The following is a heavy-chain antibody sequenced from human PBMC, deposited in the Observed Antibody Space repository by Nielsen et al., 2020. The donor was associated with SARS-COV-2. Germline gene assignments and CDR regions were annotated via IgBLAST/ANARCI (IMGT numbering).Heavy chain of an antibody. V-gene: IGHV3-7*03. CDR3: GKAYSSGWYWCLDN. J-gene: IGHJ4*02. CDR1: GFTFSTYW. CDR2: INQDGSET. D-gene: IGHD6-19*01. Sequence: GESLKISCAASGFTFSTYWMTWVRQAPGKGLEFVANINQDGSETYYVDSVEGRFTISRDNAKNSLYLQMNSLRADDTALYYCGKAYSSGWYWCLDNWGQGTLVTVSS.